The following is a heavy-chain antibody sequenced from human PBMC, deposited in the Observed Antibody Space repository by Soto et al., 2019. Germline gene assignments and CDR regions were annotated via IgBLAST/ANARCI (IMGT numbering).Heavy chain of an antibody. CDR1: GGSVNSEHYY. V-gene: IGHV4-61*03. J-gene: IGHJ4*02. D-gene: IGHD5-12*01. CDR2: FYYTGST. Sequence: QVQLQESGPGLVKSSETLSLTCTVSGGSVNSEHYYWNCIRQPPGKGLEWIGYFYYTGSTNYNPALESRLTMSVDMSKNHFSLKLSSVTAADTAVYYCAGGTDGKKVAYWGQGTLVTVSS. CDR3: AGGTDGKKVAY.